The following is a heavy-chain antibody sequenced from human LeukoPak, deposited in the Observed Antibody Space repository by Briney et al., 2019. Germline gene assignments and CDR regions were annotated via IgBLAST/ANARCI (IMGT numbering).Heavy chain of an antibody. CDR3: ARGLGDYYDTSGYYYAVPAH. CDR1: GYTFTSYD. J-gene: IGHJ4*02. D-gene: IGHD3-22*01. Sequence: ASVKVSCKASGYTFTSYDINWVRQATGQGLEWMGWMNPNSGDTAYAQKFQGRVAMTRDTSISTAYMELSSLRSEDTAVYYCARGLGDYYDTSGYYYAVPAHWGQGTLVTVSS. CDR2: MNPNSGDT. V-gene: IGHV1-8*01.